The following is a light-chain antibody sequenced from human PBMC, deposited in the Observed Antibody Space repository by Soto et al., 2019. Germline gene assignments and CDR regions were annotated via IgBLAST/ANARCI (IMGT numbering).Light chain of an antibody. J-gene: IGKJ1*01. CDR2: GAS. V-gene: IGKV3-15*01. CDR1: QSVSSN. Sequence: EIVMTQSPATLSVSPGERATLSCRASQSVSSNLAWYQQKPGQAPRLLIYGASTRATGIPARFIAAGSGTVFTLTISSLQSEDFAIYYCQQYNTWPRTFGQGTKV. CDR3: QQYNTWPRT.